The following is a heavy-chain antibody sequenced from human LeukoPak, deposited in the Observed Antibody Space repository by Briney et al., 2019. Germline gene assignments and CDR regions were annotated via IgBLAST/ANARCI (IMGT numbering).Heavy chain of an antibody. D-gene: IGHD3-10*01. CDR2: INHSGST. V-gene: IGHV4-34*01. Sequence: PSETLSLTCAVYGGSFSGYYWSWIRQPPGKGLEWIGEINHSGSTDYNPSLKSRVTISVDTSKNQFSLKLSSVTAADTAVYYCARRATMVRGVIIRGYMDVWGKGTTVTVSS. CDR3: ARRATMVRGVIIRGYMDV. CDR1: GGSFSGYY. J-gene: IGHJ6*03.